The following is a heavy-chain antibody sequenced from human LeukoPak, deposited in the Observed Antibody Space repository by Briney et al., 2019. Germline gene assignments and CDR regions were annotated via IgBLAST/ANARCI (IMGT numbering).Heavy chain of an antibody. J-gene: IGHJ4*02. CDR2: ISGRDSNT. D-gene: IGHD4-17*01. V-gene: IGHV3-23*01. CDR3: AKRSDYGDNGNYFDY. Sequence: GGSLRLSCAASGFAFSNYGMSWVRQAPGKGLEWVSLISGRDSNTYYADSVEGRFTISRDNSKSTLYLQMNSLRADDTAVYYCAKRSDYGDNGNYFDYWGQGTPVTFSS. CDR1: GFAFSNYG.